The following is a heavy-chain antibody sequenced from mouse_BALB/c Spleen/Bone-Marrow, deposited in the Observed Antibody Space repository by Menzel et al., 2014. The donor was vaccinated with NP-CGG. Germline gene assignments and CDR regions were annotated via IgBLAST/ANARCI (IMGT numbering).Heavy chain of an antibody. CDR3: AKQDYYRYDYAMDY. CDR1: GFSLTSYG. CDR2: IWGDGST. Sequence: VQLQESGTGLVAPSQSLSITCTVSGFSLTSYGVSWVRQSPRKGLEWLGVIWGDGSTNYHSALISRLSISKDNSKSQVFLKLSSLQTDDTATYYCAKQDYYRYDYAMDYWGQGTSVTVSS. J-gene: IGHJ4*01. D-gene: IGHD2-14*01. V-gene: IGHV2-3*01.